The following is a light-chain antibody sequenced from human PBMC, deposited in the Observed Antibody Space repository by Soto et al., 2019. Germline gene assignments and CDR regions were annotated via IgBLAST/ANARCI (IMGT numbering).Light chain of an antibody. CDR2: YSN. V-gene: IGLV1-47*01. Sequence: QSVLTQSASASGTPGQRVTISCSGGTSNIGTNAVYWFQLLPGTAPKLLIYYSNHRPSGISDRFSGSKSGTSASLAISGLRPEDEADYYCAAWDARQRGYVFATGTKVTVL. CDR1: TSNIGTNA. CDR3: AAWDARQRGYV. J-gene: IGLJ1*01.